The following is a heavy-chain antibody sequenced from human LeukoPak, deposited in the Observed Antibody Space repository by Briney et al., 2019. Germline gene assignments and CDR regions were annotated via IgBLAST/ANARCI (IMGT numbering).Heavy chain of an antibody. J-gene: IGHJ4*02. V-gene: IGHV3-23*01. CDR2: MSGSGGST. CDR1: GFTFSNYA. D-gene: IGHD6-19*01. Sequence: GGSLRLSCAASGFTFSNYAMSWVRQAPGKGLEWVSNMSGSGGSTYYADSVKGRFTISRDNSKNTLYLQMNNLRAEDTALYYCAKNQGQWLVPVDYWGQGTLVTVSS. CDR3: AKNQGQWLVPVDY.